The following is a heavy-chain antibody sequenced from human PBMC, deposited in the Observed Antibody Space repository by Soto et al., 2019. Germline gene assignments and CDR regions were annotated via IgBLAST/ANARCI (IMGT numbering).Heavy chain of an antibody. Sequence: SVKVSCKASGGTFSSYTISWVRQAPGQGLEWMGRIIPILGIANYAQKFQGRVTITADKSSSTAYMELSSLRSEDTAVFYCARDCSSTSCYAYPWGQGTLVTVSS. CDR1: GGTFSSYT. CDR2: IIPILGIA. V-gene: IGHV1-69*04. J-gene: IGHJ5*02. D-gene: IGHD2-2*01. CDR3: ARDCSSTSCYAYP.